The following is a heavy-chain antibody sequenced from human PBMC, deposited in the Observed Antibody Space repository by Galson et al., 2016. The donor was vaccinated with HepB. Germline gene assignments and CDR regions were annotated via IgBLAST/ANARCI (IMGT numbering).Heavy chain of an antibody. CDR3: ARDIDLRTVGAGGY. J-gene: IGHJ4*02. Sequence: SVKVSCKASGDTFTSYYMHWVRQASGQGLEWMGIINPSDGSTTYAEKFQGRVTMTRDTSTSTVYMDLGSLRSEDTAVYYCARDIDLRTVGAGGYWGQGTLVTVSS. V-gene: IGHV1-46*01. D-gene: IGHD1-26*01. CDR1: GDTFTSYY. CDR2: INPSDGST.